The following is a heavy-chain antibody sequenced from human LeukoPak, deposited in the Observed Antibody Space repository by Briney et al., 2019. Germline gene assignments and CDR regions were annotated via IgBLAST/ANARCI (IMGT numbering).Heavy chain of an antibody. D-gene: IGHD3-22*01. CDR3: ASVSSSGYYPASSDYYYGMDV. CDR1: GYTSTRYG. Sequence: ASVKLSCKASGYTSTRYGITWVRQAPGQGLEWMGWISAYNGNTHYAQKLQGRVTMTTDTSTSTAYMELRSLRSDDTAVYYCASVSSSGYYPASSDYYYGMDVWGQGTTVTVS. V-gene: IGHV1-18*01. J-gene: IGHJ6*02. CDR2: ISAYNGNT.